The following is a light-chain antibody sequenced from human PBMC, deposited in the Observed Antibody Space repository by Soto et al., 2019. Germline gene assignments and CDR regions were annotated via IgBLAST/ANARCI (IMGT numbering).Light chain of an antibody. CDR3: GTWDSSLTVVL. J-gene: IGLJ2*01. Sequence: QAVVTQPPSLSAAPGQKVTISCSGSSSNIGNNYVSWYQQLPGTAPKLLIYDNNKRPSGIPDRFSGSESGTSATLDITGLQTGDEADYFCGTWDSSLTVVLFGGGTKLTVL. V-gene: IGLV1-51*01. CDR1: SSNIGNNY. CDR2: DNN.